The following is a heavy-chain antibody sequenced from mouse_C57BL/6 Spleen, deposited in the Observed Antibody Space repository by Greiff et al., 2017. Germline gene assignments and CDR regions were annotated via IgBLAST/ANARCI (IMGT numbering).Heavy chain of an antibody. CDR2: IYPRSGNT. CDR3: ASYYGSSNYFDY. CDR1: GYTFTSYG. D-gene: IGHD1-1*01. Sequence: QVQLKESGAELARPGASVKLSCKASGYTFTSYGISWVKQRPGQGLEWIGEIYPRSGNTYYNEKFKGKATLTADKSSSTAYMELRSLTSEDSAVYFCASYYGSSNYFDYWGQGTTLTVSS. J-gene: IGHJ2*01. V-gene: IGHV1-81*01.